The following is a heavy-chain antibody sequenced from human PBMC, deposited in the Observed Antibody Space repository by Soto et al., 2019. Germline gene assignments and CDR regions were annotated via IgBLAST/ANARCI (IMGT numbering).Heavy chain of an antibody. D-gene: IGHD5-12*01. CDR1: GYTFTGYY. CDR2: INPNSGGT. V-gene: IGHV1-2*04. CDR3: ARERSSGYDRFDY. Sequence: QVQLVQSGAEVKKPGASVKVSCKASGYTFTGYYMHWVRQAPGQGLERMGWINPNSGGTNYAQKFQGWVTMTRDTSISTAYMELSRLRSDDTAVYYGARERSSGYDRFDYWGQGTLVTVSS. J-gene: IGHJ4*02.